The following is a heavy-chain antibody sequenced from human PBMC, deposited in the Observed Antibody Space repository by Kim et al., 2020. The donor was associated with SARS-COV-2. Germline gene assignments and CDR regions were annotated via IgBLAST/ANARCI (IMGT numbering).Heavy chain of an antibody. D-gene: IGHD6-13*01. CDR3: ANPRQPDY. CDR2: DPT. J-gene: IGHJ4*02. Sequence: DPTTYADSVEGRFTVSRDKSKNTLYLQMSSLRAEDTAIYYCANPRQPDYWGQGTLVTVSS. V-gene: IGHV3-23*01.